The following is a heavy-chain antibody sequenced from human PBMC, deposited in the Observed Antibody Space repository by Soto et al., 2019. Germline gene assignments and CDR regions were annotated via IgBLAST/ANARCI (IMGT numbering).Heavy chain of an antibody. CDR1: GFRFSGAA. D-gene: IGHD2-8*01. J-gene: IGHJ5*02. Sequence: EVQLVESGGGLVQPGESLKLSCAASGFRFSGAAMYWVRQASGEGLEWVGRIRSKADRYETSYAASVRGRFTISRDDSKHTVYLQMNSLKTEDTAVYYCTSRDCTNGICAFDPWGQGTLVTVSS. V-gene: IGHV3-73*01. CDR2: IRSKADRYET. CDR3: TSRDCTNGICAFDP.